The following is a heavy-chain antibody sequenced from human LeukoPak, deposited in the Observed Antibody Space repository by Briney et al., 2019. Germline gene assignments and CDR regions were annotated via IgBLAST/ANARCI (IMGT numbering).Heavy chain of an antibody. V-gene: IGHV4-61*02. Sequence: SETLSLTCTVSGGSINGGNYYWTWLRQPAGTGLEWLGRISPSGSTNHNPSLTSRVTISVDTSKNQFSLKLNFVTAADTAVYYCARVSYQEGVDYWGQGTLVTVSS. CDR3: ARVSYQEGVDY. CDR1: GGSINGGNYY. J-gene: IGHJ4*02. D-gene: IGHD2-2*01. CDR2: ISPSGST.